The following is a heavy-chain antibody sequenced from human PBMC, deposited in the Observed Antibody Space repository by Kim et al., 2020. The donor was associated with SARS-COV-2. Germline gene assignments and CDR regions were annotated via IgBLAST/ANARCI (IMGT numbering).Heavy chain of an antibody. D-gene: IGHD2-15*01. CDR3: AREDKSSGAYYYYYYGMDV. Sequence: SETLSLTCTVSGGSISSSSYYWGWIRQPPGKGLEWIGSIYYSGSTYYNPSLKSRVTISVDTSKNQFSLKLSSVTAADTAVYYCAREDKSSGAYYYYYYGMDVWGQGTRSPSP. CDR2: IYYSGST. J-gene: IGHJ6*02. V-gene: IGHV4-39*02. CDR1: GGSISSSSYY.